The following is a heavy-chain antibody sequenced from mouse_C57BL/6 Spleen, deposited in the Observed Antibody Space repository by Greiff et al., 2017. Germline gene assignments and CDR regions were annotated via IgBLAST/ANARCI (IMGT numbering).Heavy chain of an antibody. V-gene: IGHV1-18*01. CDR3: ASWCSSYWFAY. D-gene: IGHD3-2*02. J-gene: IGHJ3*01. Sequence: EVKVVESGPELVKPGASVKISCKASGYTFTNYSMDWVKQSHGKSLEWIGVINPNNGCTIYNQKFKGKATLTVDKSSSTAYMELRSLTSEDTAFYYCASWCSSYWFAYWGQGTLVTVSA. CDR1: GYTFTNYS. CDR2: INPNNGCT.